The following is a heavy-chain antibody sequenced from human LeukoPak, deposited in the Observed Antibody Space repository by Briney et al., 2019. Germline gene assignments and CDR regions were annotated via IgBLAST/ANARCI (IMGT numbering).Heavy chain of an antibody. CDR2: INPNSGGT. J-gene: IGHJ2*01. Sequence: ASVTVSCKASGYTFTGYYMHWVRQAPGQGLEWMGWINPNSGGTNHAQKFQGRVTMTRDTSISTAYMELSRLRSDDTAVYYCARDSEATESWYFDLWGRGTLVTVSS. CDR1: GYTFTGYY. V-gene: IGHV1-2*02. D-gene: IGHD5-12*01. CDR3: ARDSEATESWYFDL.